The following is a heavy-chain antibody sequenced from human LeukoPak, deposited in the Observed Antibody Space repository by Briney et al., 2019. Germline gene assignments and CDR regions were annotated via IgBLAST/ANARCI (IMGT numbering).Heavy chain of an antibody. CDR3: ARVRANHYYDSSGYYAAFDY. D-gene: IGHD3-22*01. Sequence: GASVKVSCKASGGTFSSHAISWVRQAPGQGLEWMGGIIPIFGTANYAQKFQGRVTITADESTSTAYMELSSLRSEDTAVYYCARVRANHYYDSSGYYAAFDYWGQGTLVTVSS. J-gene: IGHJ4*02. V-gene: IGHV1-69*01. CDR1: GGTFSSHA. CDR2: IIPIFGTA.